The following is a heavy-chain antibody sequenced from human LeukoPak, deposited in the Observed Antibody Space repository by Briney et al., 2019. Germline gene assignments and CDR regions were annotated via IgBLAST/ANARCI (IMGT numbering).Heavy chain of an antibody. D-gene: IGHD6-19*01. Sequence: PGGSLRLSCAASGFTFSSYAMSWVRQAPGKGLEWVSAISGSGGSTSYADSVKGRFTISRDNSKNTLYLQMNSLRAEDTAVYYCAKDAPGIAVAGTGWFDPWGQGTLVTVSS. CDR3: AKDAPGIAVAGTGWFDP. J-gene: IGHJ5*02. V-gene: IGHV3-23*01. CDR2: ISGSGGST. CDR1: GFTFSSYA.